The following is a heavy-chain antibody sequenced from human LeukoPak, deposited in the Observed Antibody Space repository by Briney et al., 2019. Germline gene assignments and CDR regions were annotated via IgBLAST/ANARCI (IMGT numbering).Heavy chain of an antibody. Sequence: GGTLRLSCAASGFTFSHYWMSWVRQAPGKGLEWVSSISSSSSYIYYADSVKGRFTISRDNAKNSLYLQMNSLRAEDTAVYYCARDGVSSSPPYFDYWGQGTLVTVSS. CDR3: ARDGVSSSPPYFDY. V-gene: IGHV3-21*04. CDR2: ISSSSSYI. CDR1: GFTFSHYW. J-gene: IGHJ4*02. D-gene: IGHD6-13*01.